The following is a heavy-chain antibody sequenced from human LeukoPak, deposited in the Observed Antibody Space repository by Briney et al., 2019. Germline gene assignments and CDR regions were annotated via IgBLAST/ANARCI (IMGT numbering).Heavy chain of an antibody. CDR2: IYYSGST. J-gene: IGHJ4*02. Sequence: KPSETLSLTCTVSGGSISSYYWSWIRQPPGKGLEWVGYIYYSGSTNYNPSLKSRVTISVDTSKNQFSLKLSSVTAADTAVYYCATFPRGYSGYDYWGQGTLVTVSS. D-gene: IGHD5-12*01. CDR3: ATFPRGYSGYDY. CDR1: GGSISSYY. V-gene: IGHV4-59*01.